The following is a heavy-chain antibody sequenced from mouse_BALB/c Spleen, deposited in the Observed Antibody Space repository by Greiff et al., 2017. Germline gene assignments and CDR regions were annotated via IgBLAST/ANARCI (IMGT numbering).Heavy chain of an antibody. Sequence: QVQLQQSGAELARPGASVKLSCTASGYTFTSYWMQWVKQRPGQGLEWIGAIYPGDGDTRYTQKFKGKATLTADKSSSTAYMQLSSLAAEDSAVYYCASERSLGYGSDYWGQGTTLTVSS. V-gene: IGHV1-87*01. D-gene: IGHD1-1*01. CDR2: IYPGDGDT. CDR3: ASERSLGYGSDY. CDR1: GYTFTSYW. J-gene: IGHJ2*01.